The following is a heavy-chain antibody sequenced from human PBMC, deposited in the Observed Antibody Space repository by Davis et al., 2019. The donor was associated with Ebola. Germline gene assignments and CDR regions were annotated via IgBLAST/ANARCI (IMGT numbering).Heavy chain of an antibody. CDR2: IKQDGNEK. Sequence: GESLKISCAASGFTFSSYSMRWVRQAPGKGLEWVANIKQDGNEKYYVDSVKGRFTISRDNAKNSLYLQMNSLRGEDTAVYYCASEPEGAYYYDSSGSTLFQHWGQGTLVTVSS. J-gene: IGHJ1*01. V-gene: IGHV3-7*01. CDR3: ASEPEGAYYYDSSGSTLFQH. D-gene: IGHD3-22*01. CDR1: GFTFSSYS.